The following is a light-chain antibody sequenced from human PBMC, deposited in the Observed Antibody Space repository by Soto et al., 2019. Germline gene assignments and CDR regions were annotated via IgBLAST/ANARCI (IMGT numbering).Light chain of an antibody. CDR1: QGIRSD. CDR2: GAS. V-gene: IGKV1-6*01. Sequence: IQMTQSPSSLSASVGDRVTISCRASQGIRSDLAWYQQKPGKVPKLLIYGASKLESGVQSRFSGSGFGTDFTLTISSLQPEDFATYYCLQDYNFPWAFGQGTKVEIK. J-gene: IGKJ1*01. CDR3: LQDYNFPWA.